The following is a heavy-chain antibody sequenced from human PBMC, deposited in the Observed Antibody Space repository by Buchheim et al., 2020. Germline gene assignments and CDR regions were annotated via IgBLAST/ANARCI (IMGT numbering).Heavy chain of an antibody. V-gene: IGHV3-30*04. CDR2: ISYDGSNK. CDR1: GFTFSSYA. D-gene: IGHD5-18*01. J-gene: IGHJ6*02. Sequence: QVQLVESGGGVVQPGRSLRLSCAASGFTFSSYAMHWVRQAPGKGLEWVAVISYDGSNKYYADSVKGRFTIPRDNSKNTLYLQMNSLRAEDTAVYYCARDSAASTYGMDVWGQGTT. CDR3: ARDSAASTYGMDV.